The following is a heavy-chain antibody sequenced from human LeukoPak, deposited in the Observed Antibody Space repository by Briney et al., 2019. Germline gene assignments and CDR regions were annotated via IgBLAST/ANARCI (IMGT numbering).Heavy chain of an antibody. V-gene: IGHV3-74*01. CDR1: GFTFSTYW. CDR2: INSEGSRT. J-gene: IGHJ3*02. CDR3: ARGRYCSSTSCYKAFDI. Sequence: GGSLRLSCAASGFTFSTYWMYWVRQAPGKGLVSVSRINSEGSRTSYADSVKGRVTISRDNAKNTLYLQMNSLRAEDTAVYYRARGRYCSSTSCYKAFDIWGQGTKVTVSS. D-gene: IGHD2-2*02.